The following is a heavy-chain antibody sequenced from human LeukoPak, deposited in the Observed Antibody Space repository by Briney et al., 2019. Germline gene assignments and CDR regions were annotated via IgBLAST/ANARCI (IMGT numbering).Heavy chain of an antibody. J-gene: IGHJ4*02. CDR3: VKRKDHQYFDY. V-gene: IGHV3-23*01. CDR2: ISANGSIT. Sequence: GGSLRLSCAASGFTFSAYGMSWVRQSPGQGLEWVSGISANGSITFYARSVRGRFTISRDNAKNSLYLQMNSLRAEDTAIYYCVKRKDHQYFDYWGQGTLVTVSS. CDR1: GFTFSAYG.